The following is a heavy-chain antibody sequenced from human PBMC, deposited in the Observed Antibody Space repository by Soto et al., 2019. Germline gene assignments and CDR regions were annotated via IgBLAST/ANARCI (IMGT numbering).Heavy chain of an antibody. J-gene: IGHJ4*02. Sequence: QVQLVQSGAEVKKPGSSVMVSCKASGGTFSSGYEISWVRQAPGQGLEWMAGIIPIFDTANYAQNFQGRLTITADESTTTAYMGLSSLTSDDTAVYYCARGMATVYYFDYWGQGTQVTVSS. D-gene: IGHD4-4*01. CDR1: GGTFSSGYE. CDR2: IIPIFDTA. CDR3: ARGMATVYYFDY. V-gene: IGHV1-69*01.